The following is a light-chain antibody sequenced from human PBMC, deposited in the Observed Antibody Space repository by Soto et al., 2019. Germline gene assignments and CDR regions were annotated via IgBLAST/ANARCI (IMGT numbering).Light chain of an antibody. Sequence: EIVLTQSPATLSLSPETRAIPSCRASQSVSSNLAWYQQKPGQAPRLLIYGASTRATGIPARFSGSGSGTEFTLTISSLQSEDFAVYYCQQYNNWPITFGQGTRLEIK. V-gene: IGKV3-15*01. J-gene: IGKJ5*01. CDR1: QSVSSN. CDR3: QQYNNWPIT. CDR2: GAS.